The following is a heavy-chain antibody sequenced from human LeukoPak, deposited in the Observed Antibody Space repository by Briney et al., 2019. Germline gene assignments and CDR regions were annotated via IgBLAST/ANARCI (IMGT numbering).Heavy chain of an antibody. CDR2: IIPIFGTA. CDR1: GGTLSSYA. CDR3: ARSLDYYDSSGYYYYFDY. Sequence: SVKVSCKASGGTLSSYAISWVRQAPGQGLEWMGGIIPIFGTANYAQKFQGRVTITTDESTSTAYMELSSLRSEDTAVYYCARSLDYYDSSGYYYYFDYWGQGTLVTVSS. J-gene: IGHJ4*02. V-gene: IGHV1-69*05. D-gene: IGHD3-22*01.